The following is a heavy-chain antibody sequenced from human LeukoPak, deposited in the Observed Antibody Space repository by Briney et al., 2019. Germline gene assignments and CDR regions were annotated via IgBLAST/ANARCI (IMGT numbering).Heavy chain of an antibody. V-gene: IGHV4-61*02. CDR2: IYTSGST. CDR3: ARGRVVLHY. CDR1: GGSISSGSYY. Sequence: PSETLSLTCTVSGGSISSGSYYWSWIRQPAGKGLEWIGRIYTSGSTNYNPSLKSRVTISVDTSKNQFSLKLSSVTAADTAVYYCARGRVVLHYWGQGTLVTVSS. J-gene: IGHJ4*02. D-gene: IGHD3-22*01.